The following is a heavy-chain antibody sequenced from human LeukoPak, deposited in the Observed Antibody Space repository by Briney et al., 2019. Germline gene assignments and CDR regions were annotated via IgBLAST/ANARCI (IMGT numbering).Heavy chain of an antibody. CDR1: GFTFDDYA. J-gene: IGHJ4*02. CDR3: AKDHRGSGSYYLDY. V-gene: IGHV3-9*01. CDR2: ISWNSGSI. Sequence: GRSRRLSCAASGFTFDDYAMHWVRQAPGKGLEWVSGISWNSGSIGYADSVKGRFTISRDNAKNSLYLQMNSLRAEDTALYYCAKDHRGSGSYYLDYWGQGTLVTVSS. D-gene: IGHD3-10*01.